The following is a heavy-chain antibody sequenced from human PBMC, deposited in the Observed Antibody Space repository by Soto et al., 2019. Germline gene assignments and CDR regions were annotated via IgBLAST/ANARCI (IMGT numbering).Heavy chain of an antibody. Sequence: SLTVSFKSARDAFTGYGISLVRQAPGQGLEWMGWISAYNGNTNYAQRLQGRVTMTTDTSTSTAYMELRSLRSDDTAVYYCARVIVGATGVYDYWGQGTLVTVSS. J-gene: IGHJ4*02. V-gene: IGHV1-18*01. CDR1: RDAFTGYG. D-gene: IGHD1-26*01. CDR3: ARVIVGATGVYDY. CDR2: ISAYNGNT.